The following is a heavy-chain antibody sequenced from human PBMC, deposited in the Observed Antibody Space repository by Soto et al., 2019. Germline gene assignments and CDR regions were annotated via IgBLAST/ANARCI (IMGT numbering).Heavy chain of an antibody. V-gene: IGHV1-69*13. Sequence: SVKVSCKASGGTFSSYAISWVRQAPGQGLEWMGGIIPIFGTANYAQKFQGRVTITADESTSTAYMELSSPRSEDTAVYYCARVPYDSSGYLAYWGQGTLVTVSS. J-gene: IGHJ4*02. CDR2: IIPIFGTA. CDR3: ARVPYDSSGYLAY. CDR1: GGTFSSYA. D-gene: IGHD3-22*01.